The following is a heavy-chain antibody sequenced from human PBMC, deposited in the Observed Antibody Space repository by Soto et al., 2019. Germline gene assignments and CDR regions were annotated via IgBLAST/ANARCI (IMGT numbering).Heavy chain of an antibody. V-gene: IGHV6-1*01. J-gene: IGHJ5*02. CDR1: GDSVSSNSAA. CDR3: ARADIVVVPAAIGFWFDP. D-gene: IGHD2-2*02. CDR2: TYYRSKWYN. Sequence: SQTLSLTCAISGDSVSSNSAAWNWIRQSPSRGLEWLGRTYYRSKWYNDYAVSVKSRITINPDTSKNQFSLQLNSVTPEDTAVYYCARADIVVVPAAIGFWFDPWGQGTMVTVYS.